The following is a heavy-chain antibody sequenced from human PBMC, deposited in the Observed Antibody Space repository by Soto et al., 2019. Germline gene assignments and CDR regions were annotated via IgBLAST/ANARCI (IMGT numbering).Heavy chain of an antibody. CDR1: GFILSDCA. CDR2: ISSSSSVI. J-gene: IGHJ6*03. V-gene: IGHV3-48*01. Sequence: EVQLVESGGGLVQPGGSLRLSCATSGFILSDCAMNWVRQAPGKGLEWVSYISSSSSVIDYGDSVKGRFTGSRDNARNALYLHMNSRRAEDTAVYYCARDLSGGANRYYYMDVWGKGTTGTVSS. D-gene: IGHD7-27*01. CDR3: ARDLSGGANRYYYMDV.